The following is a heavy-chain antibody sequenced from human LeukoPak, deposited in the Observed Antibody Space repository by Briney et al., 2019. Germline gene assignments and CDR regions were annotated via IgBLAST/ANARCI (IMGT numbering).Heavy chain of an antibody. J-gene: IGHJ4*02. CDR1: GGSISSYY. Sequence: SETLSLTCTVSGGSISSYYWSWIRQPPGKGLEWIGYIYYSGSTNYNPSLKSRVSISVDTSKNQFSLKLSSVTAADTAVYYCAREAYYDFWSGYYHASYFDYWGQGTLVTVSS. CDR3: AREAYYDFWSGYYHASYFDY. D-gene: IGHD3-3*01. V-gene: IGHV4-59*12. CDR2: IYYSGST.